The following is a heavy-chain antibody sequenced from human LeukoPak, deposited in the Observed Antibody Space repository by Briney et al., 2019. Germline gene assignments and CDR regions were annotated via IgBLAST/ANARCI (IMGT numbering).Heavy chain of an antibody. Sequence: SETLSLTCAVYGGSFSGYYWSWIRQPPGEGLEWIGEINHSGSTNYNPSLKSRVTISVDTSKNQFSLKLSSVTAADTAVYYCAIRRSYKMDYWGQGTLVTVSS. CDR2: INHSGST. J-gene: IGHJ4*02. CDR3: AIRRSYKMDY. V-gene: IGHV4-34*01. D-gene: IGHD1-14*01. CDR1: GGSFSGYY.